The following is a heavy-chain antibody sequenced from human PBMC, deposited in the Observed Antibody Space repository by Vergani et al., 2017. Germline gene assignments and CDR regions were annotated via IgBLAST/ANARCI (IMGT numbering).Heavy chain of an antibody. CDR2: IYYSGST. CDR3: AKAPCSSTSCYAIDAFDI. V-gene: IGHV4-61*01. CDR1: ADSISSGSYY. J-gene: IGHJ3*02. D-gene: IGHD2-2*01. Sequence: QLQLQQSGPGLVKPSETLFLTCTVSADSISSGSYYWSWIRQPPGKGLEWIGYIYYSGSTNYNPSLKSRVTISVDTSKNQFSLKLSSVTAADTAVYYCAKAPCSSTSCYAIDAFDIWGQGTMVTVSS.